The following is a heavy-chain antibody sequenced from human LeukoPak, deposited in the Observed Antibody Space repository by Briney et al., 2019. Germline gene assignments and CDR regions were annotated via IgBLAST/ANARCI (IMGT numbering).Heavy chain of an antibody. CDR3: ARQKGGSYLYYFDY. D-gene: IGHD1-26*01. J-gene: IGHJ4*02. CDR2: IYTSGST. Sequence: SETLSLTCTVSGGSITSGYYYWSWIRQPAGRGLEWIGRIYTSGSTNYNPSLKSRVTMSVDTSKNQFSLKLSSVTAADTAVYYCARQKGGSYLYYFDYWGQGTLVTVSS. V-gene: IGHV4-61*02. CDR1: GGSITSGYYY.